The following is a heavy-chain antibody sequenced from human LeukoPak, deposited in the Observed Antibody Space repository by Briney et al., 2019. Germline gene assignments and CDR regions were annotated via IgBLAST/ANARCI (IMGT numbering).Heavy chain of an antibody. D-gene: IGHD6-19*01. Sequence: GGSLRLSCAASGFTFSSYSFNWVRQAPGKGLEWVSCISSSTSYIYYADSVRGRLTISRDNAKNSLYLQMNSLRVEDTAVYYCARPGIALAGDYWGQGALVTVSS. J-gene: IGHJ4*02. CDR3: ARPGIALAGDY. CDR1: GFTFSSYS. CDR2: ISSSTSYI. V-gene: IGHV3-21*01.